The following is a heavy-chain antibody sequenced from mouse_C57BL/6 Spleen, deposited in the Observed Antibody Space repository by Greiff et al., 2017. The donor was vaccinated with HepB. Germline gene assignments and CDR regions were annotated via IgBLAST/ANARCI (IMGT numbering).Heavy chain of an antibody. V-gene: IGHV5-9-1*02. D-gene: IGHD1-1*01. CDR2: ISSGGDYI. CDR3: TRDNGSSGGAMDY. Sequence: EVKVIESGEGLVKPGGSLKLSCAASGFTFSSYAMSWVRQTPEKRLEWVAYISSGGDYIYYADTVKGRFTISRDNARNTLYLQMSSLKSEDTAMYCCTRDNGSSGGAMDYWGQGTSVTVSS. J-gene: IGHJ4*01. CDR1: GFTFSSYA.